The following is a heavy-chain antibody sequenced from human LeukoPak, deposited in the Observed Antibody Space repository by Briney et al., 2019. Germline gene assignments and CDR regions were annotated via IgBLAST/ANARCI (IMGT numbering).Heavy chain of an antibody. CDR1: GFMFSSFS. J-gene: IGHJ4*02. CDR3: AKRPAVVRGVIPYVDY. D-gene: IGHD3-10*02. V-gene: IGHV3-23*01. CDR2: ISAGGTT. Sequence: PGGSLRLSCAGSGFMFSSFSMSRVRHVPGKGLEWVSTISAGGTTYYADSVKGRFTISRDNSKNTLFLQMNSLRAEDTAIYYCAKRPAVVRGVIPYVDYWGQGTLVTVSS.